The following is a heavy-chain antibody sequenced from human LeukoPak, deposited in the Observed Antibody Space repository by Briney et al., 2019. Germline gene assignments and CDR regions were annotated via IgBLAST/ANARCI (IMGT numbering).Heavy chain of an antibody. CDR1: GFTFNYYA. V-gene: IGHV3-23*01. D-gene: IGHD3-10*01. CDR3: AKDRVPDY. CDR2: ILGGGDTT. J-gene: IGHJ4*02. Sequence: GGSLRLSCAASGFTFNYYAMNWVRQAPGKGLEWVSAILGGGDTTSYADSVKGRFTISRDNSKNTLYLQMNSLRAEDTAVYYCAKDRVPDYWGQGTLVTVSS.